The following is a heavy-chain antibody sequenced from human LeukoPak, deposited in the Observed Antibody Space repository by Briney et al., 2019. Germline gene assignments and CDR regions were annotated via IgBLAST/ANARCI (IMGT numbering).Heavy chain of an antibody. V-gene: IGHV1-2*02. Sequence: ASVKVSCKASGYTFIGYYMHWVRQAPGQGLEWMGWINPYSGGTKYAQKLQGRVTMTRDTSISTAYMELSTLRSDDTAVYYCARARWLGESYPHDYWGQGTLVTVSS. D-gene: IGHD3-10*01. CDR2: INPYSGGT. CDR1: GYTFIGYY. CDR3: ARARWLGESYPHDY. J-gene: IGHJ4*02.